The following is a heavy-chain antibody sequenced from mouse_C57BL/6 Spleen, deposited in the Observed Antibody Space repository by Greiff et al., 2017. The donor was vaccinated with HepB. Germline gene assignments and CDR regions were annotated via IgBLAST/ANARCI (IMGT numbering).Heavy chain of an antibody. J-gene: IGHJ4*01. CDR2: ISDGGSYT. D-gene: IGHD2-3*01. CDR3: ARDPDDRGARDY. Sequence: DVHLVESGGGLVKPGGSLKLSCAASGFTFSSYAMSWVRQTPEKRLEWVATISDGGSYTYYPDTVKGRFTIARDNAKNNLYLQMSQLKSEDTAMYYCARDPDDRGARDYWGQGTSGTVSS. V-gene: IGHV5-4*01. CDR1: GFTFSSYA.